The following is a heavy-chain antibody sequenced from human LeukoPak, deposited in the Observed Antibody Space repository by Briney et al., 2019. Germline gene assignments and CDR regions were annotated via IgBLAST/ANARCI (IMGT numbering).Heavy chain of an antibody. CDR1: AYTFTNFR. CDR3: ARDSIYEYCSGGSCLTLDY. D-gene: IGHD2-15*01. CDR2: IIPIFGTA. V-gene: IGHV1-69*13. Sequence: SVKVSCKTSAYTFTNFRIHWVRQAPGQGLEWMGGIIPIFGTANYAQKFQGRVTITADEPTSTAYMELSSLRSEDTAVYYCARDSIYEYCSGGSCLTLDYWGQGTLVTVSS. J-gene: IGHJ4*02.